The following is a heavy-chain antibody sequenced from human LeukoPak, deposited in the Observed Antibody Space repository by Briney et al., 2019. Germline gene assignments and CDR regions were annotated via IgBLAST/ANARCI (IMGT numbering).Heavy chain of an antibody. CDR3: ASPLAVAGREDY. CDR2: ISWNSGSI. D-gene: IGHD6-19*01. CDR1: GFTFDDYA. V-gene: IGHV3-9*01. Sequence: GGSLRLSCAASGFTFDDYAMHWVRQAPGKGLEWVSGISWNSGSIGYADSVKGRFTISRDNAKNSLYLQMNSLRAEDTAVYYCASPLAVAGREDYWGQGTLVTVSS. J-gene: IGHJ4*02.